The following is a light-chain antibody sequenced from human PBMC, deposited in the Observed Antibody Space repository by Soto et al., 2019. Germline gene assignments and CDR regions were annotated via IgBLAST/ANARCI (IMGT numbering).Light chain of an antibody. CDR3: KQYENYWT. CDR2: DAS. J-gene: IGKJ1*01. CDR1: QSISRW. V-gene: IGKV1-5*01. Sequence: DIQMIQSPSTLSASVGDRVTITCRASQSISRWLAWYQQKPGKAPNLLIFDASNLESGVQSRFSGSGSGTEFTLTISSLQPEDFGIYYCKQYENYWTCGQGTKVDIK.